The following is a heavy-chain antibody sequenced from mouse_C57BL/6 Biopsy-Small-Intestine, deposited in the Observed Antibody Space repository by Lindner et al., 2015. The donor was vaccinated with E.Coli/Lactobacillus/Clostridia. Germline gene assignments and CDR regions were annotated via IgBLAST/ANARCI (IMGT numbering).Heavy chain of an antibody. D-gene: IGHD2-1*01. CDR3: ARSSYGNHGYFDV. J-gene: IGHJ1*03. V-gene: IGHV1-54*01. CDR1: GYAFSNYL. CDR2: INPGSGGT. Sequence: VQLQESGAELIRPGTSVKVSCRASGYAFSNYLIEWVKQRPGQGLEWIGVINPGSGGTNNNEKFKGKATLTADRSSSTAYMQLSSLTSEDSAVYFCARSSYGNHGYFDVWGTGTTVIVSS.